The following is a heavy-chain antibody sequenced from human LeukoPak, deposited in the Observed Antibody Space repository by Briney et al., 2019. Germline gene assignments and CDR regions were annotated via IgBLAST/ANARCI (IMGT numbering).Heavy chain of an antibody. V-gene: IGHV1-18*01. CDR3: ARGGMLLWFGELLPVFDY. D-gene: IGHD3-10*01. CDR2: ISVYNGNT. CDR1: GYTFTSYG. Sequence: ASVKVSCKASGYTFTSYGISWVRQAPGQGLEWMGWISVYNGNTNYAQKLQGRVTMTRNTSISTAYMELSSLRSEDTAVYYCARGGMLLWFGELLPVFDYWGQGTLVTVSS. J-gene: IGHJ4*02.